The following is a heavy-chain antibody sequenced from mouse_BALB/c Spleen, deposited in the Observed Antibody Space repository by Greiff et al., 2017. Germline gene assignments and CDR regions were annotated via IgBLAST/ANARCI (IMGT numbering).Heavy chain of an antibody. D-gene: IGHD1-1*01. Sequence: DVMLVESGGDLVKPGGSLKLSCAASGFTFSSYGMSWVRQTPDKRLELVATINSNGGSTYYPDSVKGRFTISRDNAKNTLYLQMSSLKSEDTAMYYCARRDYYGSSPFDYWGQGTTLTVSS. CDR1: GFTFSSYG. V-gene: IGHV5-6-3*01. J-gene: IGHJ2*01. CDR2: INSNGGST. CDR3: ARRDYYGSSPFDY.